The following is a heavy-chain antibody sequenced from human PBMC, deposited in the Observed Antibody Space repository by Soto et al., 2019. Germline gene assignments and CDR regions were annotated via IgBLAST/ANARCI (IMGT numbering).Heavy chain of an antibody. Sequence: QVQLQESGPGLVKPSQTLSLTCTVSGGSITSGGYYWSWIRQHTGKGLEWIGYTYYSGSTYYNPSLKSRFTISIDTSKNQFSLILSSVTAADTAVYYCASGLAYCGGDCYSTYGMDVWGQGTTVTVSS. D-gene: IGHD2-21*02. CDR1: GGSITSGGYY. CDR2: TYYSGST. CDR3: ASGLAYCGGDCYSTYGMDV. V-gene: IGHV4-31*03. J-gene: IGHJ6*02.